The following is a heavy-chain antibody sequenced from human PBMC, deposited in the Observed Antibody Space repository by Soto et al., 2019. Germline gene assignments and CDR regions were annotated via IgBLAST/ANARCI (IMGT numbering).Heavy chain of an antibody. Sequence: GGSLRLSCAASGFTFSSYSMNWVRQAPGKGLEWVSSISSSSSYIYYADSVKGRFTISRDNAKNSLYLQMNSLRAEDTAVYYCARARAVRGYFDYWGQGTLVTVSS. CDR2: ISSSSSYI. V-gene: IGHV3-21*01. D-gene: IGHD3-16*01. J-gene: IGHJ4*02. CDR1: GFTFSSYS. CDR3: ARARAVRGYFDY.